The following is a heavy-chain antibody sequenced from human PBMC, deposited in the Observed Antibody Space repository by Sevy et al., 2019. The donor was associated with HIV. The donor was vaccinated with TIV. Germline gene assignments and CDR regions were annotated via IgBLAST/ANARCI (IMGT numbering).Heavy chain of an antibody. CDR2: IKQDGSEK. Sequence: GGSLRLSCAASGFTFSSYWMSWVRQAPGKGLEWVANIKQDGSEKYYVDSVKGRFTISRDNAKNSLYLQMNSLRAEDTAVYYCARDKRKGRFLEWLYTDYAFGIWGQGTMVTVSS. CDR1: GFTFSSYW. D-gene: IGHD3-3*01. J-gene: IGHJ3*02. V-gene: IGHV3-7*01. CDR3: ARDKRKGRFLEWLYTDYAFGI.